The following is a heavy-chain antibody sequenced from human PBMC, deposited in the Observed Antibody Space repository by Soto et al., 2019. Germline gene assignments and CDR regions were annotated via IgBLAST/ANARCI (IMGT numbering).Heavy chain of an antibody. V-gene: IGHV4-39*01. D-gene: IGHD2-8*01. CDR3: AREDIVLMVYASNKGGYFDY. CDR1: GGSISSSSYY. CDR2: IYYSGST. J-gene: IGHJ4*02. Sequence: SETLSLTCTVSGGSISSSSYYWGWIRQPPGKGLEWIGSIYYSGSTYYNPSLKSRVTISVDTSKNQFSLKLSSVTAADTAVYYCAREDIVLMVYASNKGGYFDYWGQGTLVTVSP.